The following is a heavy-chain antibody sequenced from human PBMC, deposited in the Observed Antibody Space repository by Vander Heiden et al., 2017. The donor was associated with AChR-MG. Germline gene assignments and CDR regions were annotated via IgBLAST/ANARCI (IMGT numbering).Heavy chain of an antibody. CDR2: INYSGTT. CDR3: ARHIFGGSNFWSGLNWFDP. Sequence: QVLLQESGPGLLKPSETLSLTCTVSGASISTTAYYWAGIRRPPGKGLEWIGTINYSGTTYYTPSLKSRATISLDTSKNQLSLKLNSVTAADTAVYFCARHIFGGSNFWSGLNWFDPWGQGTLVTVSS. CDR1: GASISTTAYY. D-gene: IGHD3-3*01. V-gene: IGHV4-39*01. J-gene: IGHJ5*02.